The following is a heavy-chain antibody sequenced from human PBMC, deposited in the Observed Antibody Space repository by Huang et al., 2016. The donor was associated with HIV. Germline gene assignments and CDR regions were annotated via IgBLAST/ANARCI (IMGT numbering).Heavy chain of an antibody. J-gene: IGHJ4*02. V-gene: IGHV4-34*04. CDR1: NGSLSGYY. Sequence: QVQLHQWGAGLLKPSETRSLPCAVYNGSLSGYYWSWIRKCPGKGLEWVGDINQSRSNKNNPSLKSRAIISLDTSKNQFSLKVWSVTAADTAVYYCARGGSYFDFWGQGTLVTV. D-gene: IGHD1-1*01. CDR3: ARGGSYFDF. CDR2: INQSRSN.